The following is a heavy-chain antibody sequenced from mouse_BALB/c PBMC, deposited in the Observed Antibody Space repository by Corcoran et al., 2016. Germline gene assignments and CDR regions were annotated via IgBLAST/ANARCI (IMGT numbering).Heavy chain of an antibody. Sequence: DVQLQESGPGLVKPSQSLSLTCSVTGYSITSGYYWNWIRQFPGNKLEWMGYISYDGSNNYNPSLKNRISITRDTSKNQFFLKLNSVTTEDTATYYCARAPYGTLFFDYWGQGTTLTVSS. J-gene: IGHJ2*01. CDR2: ISYDGSN. CDR1: GYSITSGYY. V-gene: IGHV3-6*02. D-gene: IGHD1-1*01. CDR3: ARAPYGTLFFDY.